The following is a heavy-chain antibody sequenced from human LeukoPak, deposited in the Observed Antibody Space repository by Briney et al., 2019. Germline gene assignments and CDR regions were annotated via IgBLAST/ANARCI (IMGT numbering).Heavy chain of an antibody. Sequence: SETLSLTCAVYGGPFSGYYWSWIRQPPGKGLKWFGEINHSGSTNYNPSLKSLVTITVDTSKNQCSLKLSSVTAADTAVYYCAGSSLNSGSYQFDYWGQGTLVAVSS. D-gene: IGHD1-26*01. CDR3: AGSSLNSGSYQFDY. CDR2: INHSGST. CDR1: GGPFSGYY. V-gene: IGHV4-34*01. J-gene: IGHJ4*02.